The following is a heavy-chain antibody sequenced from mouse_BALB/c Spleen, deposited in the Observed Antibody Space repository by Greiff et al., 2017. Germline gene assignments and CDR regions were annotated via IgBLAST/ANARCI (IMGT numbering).Heavy chain of an antibody. CDR2: ISSGGGST. V-gene: IGHV5-12-1*01. CDR3: ARQESMDY. J-gene: IGHJ4*01. Sequence: DVQLVESGGGLVKPGGSLKLSCAASGFAFSSYDMSWVRQTPEKRLEWVAYISSGGGSTYYPDTVKGRFTISRDNAKNTLYLQMSSLKSEDTAMYYCARQESMDYWGQGTSVTVSS. CDR1: GFAFSSYD.